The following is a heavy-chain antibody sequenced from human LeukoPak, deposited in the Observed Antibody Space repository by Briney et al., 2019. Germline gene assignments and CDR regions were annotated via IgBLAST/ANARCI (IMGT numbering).Heavy chain of an antibody. J-gene: IGHJ6*02. CDR3: AKVRGGGDYFYVMDV. D-gene: IGHD2-15*01. V-gene: IGHV3-9*01. CDR2: ISWNSGSI. Sequence: GRSLRLSCAASGFTFDDYAMHWVRQVPGKGLEWVSGISWNSGSIGYADSVKGRFTISRDNAKNSLYLQMNSLRAEDTALYYCAKVRGGGDYFYVMDVWGQGTTVTVSS. CDR1: GFTFDDYA.